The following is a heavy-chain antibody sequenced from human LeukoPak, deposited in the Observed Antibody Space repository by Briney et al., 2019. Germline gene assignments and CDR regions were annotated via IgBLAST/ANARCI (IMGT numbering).Heavy chain of an antibody. V-gene: IGHV1-18*04. J-gene: IGHJ6*03. CDR3: ARAGSGRYYHYMDV. CDR2: ISSDNGYT. D-gene: IGHD3-10*01. Sequence: ASVRVSCKASGYTFAIYGISWVRQAPGQGLEWMGWISSDNGYTNYAQKFQGRVTMTTDTSTNTAYMELRSLRSDDTAVYYCARAGSGRYYHYMDVWGKGTTVTVSS. CDR1: GYTFAIYG.